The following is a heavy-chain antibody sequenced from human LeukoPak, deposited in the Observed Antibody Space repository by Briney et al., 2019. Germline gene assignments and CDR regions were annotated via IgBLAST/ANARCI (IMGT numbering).Heavy chain of an antibody. CDR1: GFTFSSSW. V-gene: IGHV3-7*01. Sequence: GGSLRLSCAASGFTFSSSWMTWVRQAPGKGLEWVANISQDGSEKYYVDSVRGRFTISRDNARNSLYLQMHSLRAEDTAVFYCTGHYGMNVWGQGTTVTVSS. CDR2: ISQDGSEK. J-gene: IGHJ6*02. CDR3: TGHYGMNV.